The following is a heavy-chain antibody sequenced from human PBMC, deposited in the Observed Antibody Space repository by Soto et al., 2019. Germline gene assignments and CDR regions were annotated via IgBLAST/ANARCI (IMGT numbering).Heavy chain of an antibody. CDR2: ISGSGGST. J-gene: IGHJ4*02. Sequence: SLRLSCAASVFTFSSYAMSWVRQAPGKGLEWVSAISGSGGSTYYADSVKGRFTISRDNSKNTLYLQMNSLRAEDTAVYYCAKDQGRSSSGWYRVFDYWGQGTLVTVSS. V-gene: IGHV3-23*01. CDR1: VFTFSSYA. D-gene: IGHD6-19*01. CDR3: AKDQGRSSSGWYRVFDY.